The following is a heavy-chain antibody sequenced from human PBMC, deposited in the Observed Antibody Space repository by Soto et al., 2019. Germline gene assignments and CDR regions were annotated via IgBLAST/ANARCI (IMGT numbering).Heavy chain of an antibody. CDR3: VFDFWLVPTV. CDR1: GFTFSTHS. J-gene: IGHJ6*04. CDR2: IHSSSSWE. Sequence: EVQLVESGGGLVQPGGSLTLSWAASGFTFSTHSMNGVRQAPGRGLAWVSYIHSSSSWEVYADSVRCRVTVSRDNAKNSLYLQMSSPRAEDAAVYYCVFDFWLVPTVWGKGTTVSVSS. D-gene: IGHD3-3*01. V-gene: IGHV3-48*01.